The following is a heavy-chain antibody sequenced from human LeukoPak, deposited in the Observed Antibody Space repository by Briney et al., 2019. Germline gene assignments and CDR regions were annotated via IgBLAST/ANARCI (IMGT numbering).Heavy chain of an antibody. Sequence: SETLSLTCAVYGGSFSGYYWSWIRQPPGKGLEWIGEINHSGSTNYNPSLKSRVTISVDTSKNQFSLKLSSVTAADTAVYYCARGLGDGNVLRFLEWLSPPYYFDYWGQGTLVTVSS. CDR3: ARGLGDGNVLRFLEWLSPPYYFDY. CDR2: INHSGST. V-gene: IGHV4-34*01. CDR1: GGSFSGYY. D-gene: IGHD3-3*01. J-gene: IGHJ4*02.